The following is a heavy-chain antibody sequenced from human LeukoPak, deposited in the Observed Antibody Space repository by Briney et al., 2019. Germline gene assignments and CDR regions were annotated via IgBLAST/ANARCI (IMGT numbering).Heavy chain of an antibody. CDR1: GFTFSNYA. D-gene: IGHD3-9*01. V-gene: IGHV3-23*01. Sequence: GGSLRLSCAASGFTFSNYAMSWVRQAPGKGLEWVSAIVGSGGSAYYADSVKGRFTISRDNSKNTLFLQMNSLRVEDTALYYCSKWGDYDVLTGYYDSDFWGQGTLVTVSS. J-gene: IGHJ4*02. CDR2: IVGSGGSA. CDR3: SKWGDYDVLTGYYDSDF.